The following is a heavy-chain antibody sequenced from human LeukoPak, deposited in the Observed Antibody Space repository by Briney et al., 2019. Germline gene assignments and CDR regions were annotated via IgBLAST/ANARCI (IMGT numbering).Heavy chain of an antibody. J-gene: IGHJ4*02. CDR3: AKDHSSGYQTYYFDY. Sequence: GGSLRLSCAASGFTFSSFGMHWVRQAPGKGLEWVAFIRYDGSNKYYADSVKGRFTISRDNSKNTLYLQMNSLRAEDTAVYYCAKDHSSGYQTYYFDYWGQGTLVTVSS. D-gene: IGHD3-22*01. CDR1: GFTFSSFG. V-gene: IGHV3-30*02. CDR2: IRYDGSNK.